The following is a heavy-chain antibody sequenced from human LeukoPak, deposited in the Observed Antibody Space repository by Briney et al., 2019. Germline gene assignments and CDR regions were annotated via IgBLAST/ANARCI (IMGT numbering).Heavy chain of an antibody. D-gene: IGHD3-16*01. CDR1: GYKFTRYW. J-gene: IGHJ4*02. CDR2: IYPDDSDT. V-gene: IGHV5-51*01. CDR3: AVCTSGSYSYFDL. Sequence: NHGESLKISCQGSGYKFTRYWVAWVRQMPGRGLEWMGIIYPDDSDTRYSPSFEGQVTISVDRSSNTAYLQWGNLKASDTAMYYCAVCTSGSYSYFDLWGQGTLVTVSS.